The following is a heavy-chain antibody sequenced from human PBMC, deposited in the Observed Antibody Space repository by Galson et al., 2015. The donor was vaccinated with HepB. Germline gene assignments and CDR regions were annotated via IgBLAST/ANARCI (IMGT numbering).Heavy chain of an antibody. D-gene: IGHD6-13*01. Sequence: SVKVSCKASGGTFSSYAISWVRQAPGQGLEWMGRIIPILGIANYAQKFQGRVTITADKSTSTAHMELSSLRSEDTAVYYCANHKGSEDSSSWYNSWSFDLWGRGTLVTVSS. J-gene: IGHJ2*01. CDR3: ANHKGSEDSSSWYNSWSFDL. CDR2: IIPILGIA. CDR1: GGTFSSYA. V-gene: IGHV1-69*04.